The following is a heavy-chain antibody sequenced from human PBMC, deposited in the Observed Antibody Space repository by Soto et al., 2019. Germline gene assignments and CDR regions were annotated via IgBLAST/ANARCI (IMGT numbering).Heavy chain of an antibody. D-gene: IGHD2-21*01. Sequence: EVQLVESGGGLVQPGGSLRLSCAASGFTFSGSAMHWVRQASGKGLEWVGRIRSKANSYATAYAASVKGRFTISRDDSKNTAYLQMNSLKTEDTAVYYCTRPTLGGGDVWGQGTTVTVSS. J-gene: IGHJ6*02. CDR1: GFTFSGSA. CDR2: IRSKANSYAT. V-gene: IGHV3-73*02. CDR3: TRPTLGGGDV.